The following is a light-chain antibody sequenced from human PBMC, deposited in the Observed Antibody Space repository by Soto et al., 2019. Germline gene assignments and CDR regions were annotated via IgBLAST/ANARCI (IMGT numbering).Light chain of an antibody. J-gene: IGKJ4*01. CDR3: QQYQSLT. CDR1: QRVSSH. V-gene: IGKV3-20*01. Sequence: VMTQSPVTLSVSPGDTAPLSCRASQRVSSHLAWYQHKPGQAPRLLIHGASSRVTGIPDRFSGSGSGTDFTLTITRLEPEDFAVYYCQQYQSLTFGGGTKVDIK. CDR2: GAS.